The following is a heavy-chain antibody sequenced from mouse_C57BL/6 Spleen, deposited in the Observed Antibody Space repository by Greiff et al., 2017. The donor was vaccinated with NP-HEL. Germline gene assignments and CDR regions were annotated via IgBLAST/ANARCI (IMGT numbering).Heavy chain of an antibody. D-gene: IGHD2-5*01. CDR2: IYPGDGDT. J-gene: IGHJ4*01. Sequence: QVQLQQSGPELVKPGASVKISCKASGYAFSSSWMNWVKQRPGKGLEWIGRIYPGDGDTNYNGKFKGKATLTADKSSSTAYMQLSSLTSEDSAVYFCANSNHYAMDYWGQGTSVTVSS. CDR1: GYAFSSSW. V-gene: IGHV1-82*01. CDR3: ANSNHYAMDY.